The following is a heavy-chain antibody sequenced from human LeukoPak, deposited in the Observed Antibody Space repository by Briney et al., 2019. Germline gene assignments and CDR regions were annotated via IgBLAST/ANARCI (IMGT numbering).Heavy chain of an antibody. V-gene: IGHV4-59*08. D-gene: IGHD1-14*01. J-gene: IGHJ6*02. Sequence: SETLSLSCTVSGGSIRGYYCSWIRQPPGKGLEWVGYVYYSGSTSYNPSLKSRVTISVGASKNQFSLKLSSVTAADTAVYYCARHSTGPGTYTPYFGMDVWGQGTTVTVSS. CDR1: GGSIRGYY. CDR2: VYYSGST. CDR3: ARHSTGPGTYTPYFGMDV.